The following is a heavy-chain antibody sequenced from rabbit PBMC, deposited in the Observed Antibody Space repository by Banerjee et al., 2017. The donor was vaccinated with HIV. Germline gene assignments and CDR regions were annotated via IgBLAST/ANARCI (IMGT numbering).Heavy chain of an antibody. CDR3: ARSYGAYIYYKL. CDR1: GFSFSSRYD. J-gene: IGHJ4*01. D-gene: IGHD6-1*01. V-gene: IGHV1S45*01. CDR2: IHAGSSGST. Sequence: QEQLEESGGDLVKPGASLTVTCTASGFSFSSRYDMCWVRQAPGKGLEWIACIHAGSSGSTYYASWAKGRFTISKTSSTTVTLQMTSLTAADTATYFCARSYGAYIYYKLWGPGTLVTVS.